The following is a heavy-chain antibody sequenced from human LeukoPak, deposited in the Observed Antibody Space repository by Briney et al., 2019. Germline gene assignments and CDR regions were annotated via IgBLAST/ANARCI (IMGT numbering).Heavy chain of an antibody. CDR2: INPSGGST. CDR1: GYTFTSYY. D-gene: IGHD6-13*01. J-gene: IGHJ4*02. CDR3: ASGPTEGSSWYVRVY. V-gene: IGHV1-46*01. Sequence: ASVKVSCKASGYTFTSYYMHWVRQAPGQGLEWMGIINPSGGSTSYAQKFQGRVTMTRDTSTSTVYMELSSLRSEDTAVYYCASGPTEGSSWYVRVYWGQGTLVTVSS.